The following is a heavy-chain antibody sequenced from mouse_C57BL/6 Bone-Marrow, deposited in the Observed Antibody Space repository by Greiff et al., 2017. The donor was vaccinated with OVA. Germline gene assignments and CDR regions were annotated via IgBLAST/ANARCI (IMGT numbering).Heavy chain of an antibody. CDR2: IHPNSGST. J-gene: IGHJ2*01. Sequence: QVHVKQPGAELVKPGASVKLSCKASGYTFTSYWMHWVKQRPGQGLEWIGMIHPNSGSTNYNEKFKSKATLTVDKSSSTAYMQLSSLTSEDSAVYYCASDGYFSFDYWGQGTTLTVSS. V-gene: IGHV1-64*01. CDR3: ASDGYFSFDY. CDR1: GYTFTSYW. D-gene: IGHD2-3*01.